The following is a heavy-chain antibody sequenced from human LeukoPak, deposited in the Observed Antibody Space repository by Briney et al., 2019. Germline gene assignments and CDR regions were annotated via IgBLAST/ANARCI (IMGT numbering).Heavy chain of an antibody. V-gene: IGHV3-48*03. D-gene: IGHD2-15*01. CDR2: ISSSGRRI. J-gene: IGHJ4*02. CDR1: GFTFSDYE. CDR3: ARGPRDPTEYCSRGTCSPTYDV. Sequence: PGGSLRLSCAASGFTFSDYEMNWVRQPPGKGLEWVSYISSSGRRIYYADSVKGRFTISRDNAKNSLYLQMNSLRADDTAIYYCARGPRDPTEYCSRGTCSPTYDVWGQGTLVTVSS.